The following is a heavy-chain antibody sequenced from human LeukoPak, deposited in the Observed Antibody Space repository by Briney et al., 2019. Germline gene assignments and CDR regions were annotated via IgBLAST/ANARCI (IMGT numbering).Heavy chain of an antibody. CDR3: ARANSMPMLRGDYGMDV. CDR1: GYTFTSYD. D-gene: IGHD3-10*01. J-gene: IGHJ6*02. CDR2: MNPNSGNT. Sequence: ASVKVSCKASGYTFTSYDINWVRQATGQGLEWMGWMNPNSGNTGYAQKFQGRVTVTRNTSISTAYMELSSLTSEDTAVYYCARANSMPMLRGDYGMDVWGQGTTVTVSS. V-gene: IGHV1-8*01.